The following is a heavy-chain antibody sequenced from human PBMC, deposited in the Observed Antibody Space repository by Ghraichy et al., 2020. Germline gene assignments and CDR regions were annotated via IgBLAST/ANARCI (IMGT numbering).Heavy chain of an antibody. J-gene: IGHJ2*01. D-gene: IGHD2-2*02. CDR1: GGSIRRYY. V-gene: IGHV4-59*08. CDR2: IYNSGST. Sequence: SQTLSLTCTVSGGSIRRYYWSWLRQPPGKGLEWIGYIYNSGSTNYNPSPKSRVTISIDTSKNQFSLRLSSVTAADTAVYYCARRACSSSNCYSRYFDLWGRGARVTVSS. CDR3: ARRACSSSNCYSRYFDL.